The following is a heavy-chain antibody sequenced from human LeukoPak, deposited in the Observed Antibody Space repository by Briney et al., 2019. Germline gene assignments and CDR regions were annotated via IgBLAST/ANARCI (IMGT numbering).Heavy chain of an antibody. J-gene: IGHJ4*02. CDR2: ISSTSSTI. Sequence: GGSLRLSCAASGFTFSSYTMNWVRQAPGKGLEWVSYISSTSSTIYYADPVKGRFTISRDNAKNSLYLQMNSLRAEDTAVYYCARDQVDTAMVRDPFDYWGQGTLVTVSS. CDR1: GFTFSSYT. D-gene: IGHD5-18*01. CDR3: ARDQVDTAMVRDPFDY. V-gene: IGHV3-48*04.